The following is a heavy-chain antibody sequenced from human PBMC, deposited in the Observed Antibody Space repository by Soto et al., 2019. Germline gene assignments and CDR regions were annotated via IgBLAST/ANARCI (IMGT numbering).Heavy chain of an antibody. CDR2: IIPILGIA. D-gene: IGHD2-2*01. CDR3: ARTTLGYCSSTSCYNWFDP. J-gene: IGHJ5*02. CDR1: GGTFSSYT. V-gene: IGHV1-69*02. Sequence: QVQLVQSGAEVKKPGSSVKVSCKASGGTFSSYTSSWVRQAPGQGLEWMARIIPILGIANYAQKFQGRVTITADKSTSTAYMELSSLRSEDTAVYYCARTTLGYCSSTSCYNWFDPWGQGTLVTVSS.